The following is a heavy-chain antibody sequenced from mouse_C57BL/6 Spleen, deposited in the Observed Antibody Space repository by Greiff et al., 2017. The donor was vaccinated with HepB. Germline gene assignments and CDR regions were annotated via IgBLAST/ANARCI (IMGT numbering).Heavy chain of an antibody. Sequence: EVQLQQSGPELVKPGASVKIPCKASGCTFTDYNMDWVKQSHGKSLEWIGDINPNNGGTIYNQKFKGKATLTVDKSSSTAYMELRSLTSEDTAVYYCARPRHAMDYWGQGTSVTVSS. CDR2: INPNNGGT. CDR1: GCTFTDYN. CDR3: ARPRHAMDY. J-gene: IGHJ4*01. V-gene: IGHV1-18*01.